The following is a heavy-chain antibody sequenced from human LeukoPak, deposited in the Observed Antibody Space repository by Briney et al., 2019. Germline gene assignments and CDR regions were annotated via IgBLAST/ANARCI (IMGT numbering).Heavy chain of an antibody. J-gene: IGHJ4*02. V-gene: IGHV3-66*01. CDR2: IYSGGST. Sequence: PGGSLRLSCAPSGFTFSSYWMTWVRQAPGKGLEWVSLIYSGGSTYYADSVKGRFTISRDNSKNTLYLQMNSLRAEDTAVYYCAKDGVGVFEMATIRVEIDYWGQGTLVTVSS. D-gene: IGHD5-24*01. CDR3: AKDGVGVFEMATIRVEIDY. CDR1: GFTFSSYW.